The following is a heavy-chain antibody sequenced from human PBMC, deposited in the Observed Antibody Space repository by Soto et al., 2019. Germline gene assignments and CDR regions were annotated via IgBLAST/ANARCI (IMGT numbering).Heavy chain of an antibody. J-gene: IGHJ4*02. Sequence: ASVKVSCKASGYTFTSYYMHWVRQAPGQGLEWMGVINPSGGSTSYAQKFQGRVTMTRDTSTSTVYMELSSLRAEDTAVYYCARLVGATGFFDYWGQGTLVTGS. V-gene: IGHV1-46*01. D-gene: IGHD1-26*01. CDR3: ARLVGATGFFDY. CDR1: GYTFTSYY. CDR2: INPSGGST.